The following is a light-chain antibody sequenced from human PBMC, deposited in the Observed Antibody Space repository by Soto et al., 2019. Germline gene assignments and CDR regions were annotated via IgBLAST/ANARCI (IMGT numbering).Light chain of an antibody. CDR3: QQRSNCPVS. J-gene: IGKJ4*01. CDR1: QSLGHF. V-gene: IGKV3-11*01. CDR2: DAS. Sequence: EIVLTLSPATLPLSPGESATISCRASQSLGHFLVWYQQKPGQAPSLLISDASKRATGIPARFSGSGSGTDFTLTISSLEHDDAAVYYCQQRSNCPVSLGGGTKVDSK.